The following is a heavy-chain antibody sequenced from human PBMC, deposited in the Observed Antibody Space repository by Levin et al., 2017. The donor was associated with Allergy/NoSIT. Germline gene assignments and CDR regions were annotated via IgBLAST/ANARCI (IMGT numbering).Heavy chain of an antibody. V-gene: IGHV2-70*01. D-gene: IGHD3-3*01. CDR2: IDWDDDK. CDR3: AHIQGFFAPTPIGS. J-gene: IGHJ4*02. Sequence: QTLSLTCTFSGFSLNTGGMCVSWLRQPPGKALEWLALIDWDDDKFYSTSLRTRLTISKDTSENQVVLTMTNMDPGDTGTYYCAHIQGFFAPTPIGSWGQGALVTVSS. CDR1: GFSLNTGGMC.